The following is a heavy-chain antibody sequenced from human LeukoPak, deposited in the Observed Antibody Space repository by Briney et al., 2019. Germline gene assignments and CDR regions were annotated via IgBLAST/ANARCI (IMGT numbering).Heavy chain of an antibody. J-gene: IGHJ4*02. V-gene: IGHV1-2*02. D-gene: IGHD2-2*01. CDR2: INPNSGAT. CDR3: ARGFGSRGIDY. Sequence: ASVKVSCKTSEYTFTGYYMHWVRLAPGQGLEWMGWINPNSGATDYAQKSQDRVTMTRDTSINTAYMELSRLRSDDTAVYYCARGFGSRGIDYWGQGTLVTVSS. CDR1: EYTFTGYY.